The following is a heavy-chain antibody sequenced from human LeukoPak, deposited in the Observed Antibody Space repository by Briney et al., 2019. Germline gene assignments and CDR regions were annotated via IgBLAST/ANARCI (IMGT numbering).Heavy chain of an antibody. CDR1: GFTFSSYS. J-gene: IGHJ5*02. CDR3: ARDPFWRSPEWLLYSNWFDP. D-gene: IGHD3-3*01. CDR2: ISSSSSYI. V-gene: IGHV3-21*01. Sequence: GGSLRLSCAASGFTFSSYSMNWVRQAPGKGLEWFSSISSSSSYIYYADSVKGRFTISRDNAKNSLYLQMNSLRAEDTAVYYCARDPFWRSPEWLLYSNWFDPWGQGTLVTVSS.